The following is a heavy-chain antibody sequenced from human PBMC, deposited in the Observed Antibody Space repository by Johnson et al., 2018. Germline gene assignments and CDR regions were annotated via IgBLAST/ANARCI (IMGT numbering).Heavy chain of an antibody. J-gene: IGHJ3*02. V-gene: IGHV3-7*01. Sequence: VQLVQSGGGLVQPGGSLRLSCAASGFTFSSYWMSWVRPAPGKGLEWVANIKQDGSEKYYVDSVKGRFTIYRDNAKNSLYLQRNNLRAEDTAVYYCAGEERFLEWPPDAFDIWGQGTMVTVSS. CDR1: GFTFSSYW. D-gene: IGHD3-3*01. CDR2: IKQDGSEK. CDR3: AGEERFLEWPPDAFDI.